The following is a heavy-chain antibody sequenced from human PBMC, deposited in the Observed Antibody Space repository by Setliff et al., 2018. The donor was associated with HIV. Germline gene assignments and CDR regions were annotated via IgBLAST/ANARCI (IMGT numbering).Heavy chain of an antibody. D-gene: IGHD3-10*01. J-gene: IGHJ4*02. Sequence: PSETLSLTCTVSGGSISSYYWGWIRQPPGKGLEWIGNIYYSGYANYNPSLKSRVTMSVDTSKNQFSLNLTSVTAADTATYYCARILISYGSGTHKYFDYWGQGTVVTVSS. CDR3: ARILISYGSGTHKYFDY. CDR1: GGSISSYY. CDR2: IYYSGYA. V-gene: IGHV4-59*12.